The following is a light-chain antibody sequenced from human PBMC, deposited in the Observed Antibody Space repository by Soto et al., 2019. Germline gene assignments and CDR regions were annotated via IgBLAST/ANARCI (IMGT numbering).Light chain of an antibody. Sequence: EVVLTQSPGTLSLSPGERATVSCRASQSVRSMYLAWYQQKPGQAPRLLIYDASSRATDIPDRFSGSGSGTDFTLTISRLEPEHFAIYYCQHYGNSLWTFGQGTKVDIK. CDR3: QHYGNSLWT. CDR2: DAS. CDR1: QSVRSMY. J-gene: IGKJ1*01. V-gene: IGKV3-20*01.